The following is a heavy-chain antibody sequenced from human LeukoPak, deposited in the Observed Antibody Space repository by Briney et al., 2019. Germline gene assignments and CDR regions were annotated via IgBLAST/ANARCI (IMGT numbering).Heavy chain of an antibody. J-gene: IGHJ4*02. CDR1: GFTFSSYW. CDR2: IKQDGSEK. V-gene: IGHV3-7*01. D-gene: IGHD5-18*01. CDR3: ARDHGGYSYGYVY. Sequence: PGGSLRLSCAASGFTFSSYWMSWVRQAPGKGLEWVANIKQDGSEKYYVDSVKGRFTISRDNAKNSLYLQMNSLRAEDTAVYYCARDHGGYSYGYVYWGQGTLVTVSS.